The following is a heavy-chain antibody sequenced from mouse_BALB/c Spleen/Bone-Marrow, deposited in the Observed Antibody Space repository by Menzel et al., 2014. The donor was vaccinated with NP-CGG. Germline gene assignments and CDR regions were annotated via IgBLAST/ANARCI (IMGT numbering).Heavy chain of an antibody. J-gene: IGHJ2*01. CDR3: ARSLTGTYFDY. CDR1: GYTFTSYW. CDR2: INPSTGYT. V-gene: IGHV1-7*01. D-gene: IGHD4-1*01. Sequence: VQLQQSGAELAKPGASVKMSCKASGYTFTSYWMHWVKQRPGQGLEWIGYINPSTGYTEYNQKFKDKATLTADKSSSTAYMQLSSLTSEDSAVYYCARSLTGTYFDYWRQGTTLTVSS.